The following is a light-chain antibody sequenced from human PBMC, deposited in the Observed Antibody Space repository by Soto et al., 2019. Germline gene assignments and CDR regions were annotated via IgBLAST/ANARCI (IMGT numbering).Light chain of an antibody. CDR2: GGS. CDR3: QQYGSSART. V-gene: IGKV3-20*01. J-gene: IGKJ1*01. Sequence: ILTEYREYQYITPGGRGTIACMAGITFRQRNKAWYQPQPGLAPRLLIYGGSSRGTGIRDRFSGSWSETDFTLTISRLEPEDFAVYFCQQYGSSARTFGRGTK. CDR1: ITFRQRN.